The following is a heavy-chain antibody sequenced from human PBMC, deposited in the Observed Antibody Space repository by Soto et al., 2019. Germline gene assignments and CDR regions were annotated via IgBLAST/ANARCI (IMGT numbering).Heavy chain of an antibody. J-gene: IGHJ5*02. D-gene: IGHD6-13*01. V-gene: IGHV4-31*03. Sequence: PSETLSLTCTVSGGSISSGGYYWSWIRQHPGKGLEWIGYIYYSGSTYYNPSLKSRVTISVDTSKNQFSLKLSSVTAADTAVYYCARVSSSSWYYQVNWFDPWGQGTLVTVSS. CDR2: IYYSGST. CDR1: GGSISSGGYY. CDR3: ARVSSSSWYYQVNWFDP.